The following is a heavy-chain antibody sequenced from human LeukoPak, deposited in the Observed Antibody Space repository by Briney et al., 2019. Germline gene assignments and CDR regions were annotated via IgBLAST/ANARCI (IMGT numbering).Heavy chain of an antibody. J-gene: IGHJ4*02. V-gene: IGHV1-69*13. CDR1: GGTFSSYA. CDR3: AREGPRRFIDY. Sequence: ASVKVSCKASGGTFSSYAISWVRQAPGQGLEWMGGIIPIFGTANYAQKFQGRVTITADESTSTAYMELSSLRSDDTAVYYCAREGPRRFIDYWGQGTLVTVSS. CDR2: IIPIFGTA.